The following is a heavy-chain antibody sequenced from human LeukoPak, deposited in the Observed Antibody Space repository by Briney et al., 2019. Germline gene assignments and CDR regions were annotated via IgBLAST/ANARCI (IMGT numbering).Heavy chain of an antibody. V-gene: IGHV1-18*01. J-gene: IGHJ4*02. CDR3: ATVGLPDSFDY. Sequence: ASVKVSCKASGYTFTHYGIIWVRQAPGQGLEWLGWISGYNGETIYAQKFQGRVTMTEDTSTDTAYMEPSSLGSEDTAVYYCATVGLPDSFDYWGQGTLVTVSS. CDR1: GYTFTHYG. D-gene: IGHD1-14*01. CDR2: ISGYNGET.